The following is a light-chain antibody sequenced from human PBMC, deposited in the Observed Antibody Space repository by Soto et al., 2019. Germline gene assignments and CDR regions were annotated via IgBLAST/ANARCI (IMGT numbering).Light chain of an antibody. V-gene: IGLV1-47*01. CDR2: RNN. CDR3: AAWDDSLSGPV. CDR1: SSNIGSNY. J-gene: IGLJ2*01. Sequence: SVLTQPPSASGTPGQSVTISCSGSSSNIGSNYVYWYQQLPGTAPKLLIYRNNQRPSGVPDRFSGSKSGTSASLAISGLRSEDEADYYCAAWDDSLSGPVFGGGTKVTVL.